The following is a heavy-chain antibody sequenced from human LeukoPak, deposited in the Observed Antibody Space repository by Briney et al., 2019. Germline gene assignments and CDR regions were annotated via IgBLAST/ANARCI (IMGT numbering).Heavy chain of an antibody. CDR3: AKTLSGYGSGSHWAFYFDY. CDR2: ISGSGGST. V-gene: IGHV3-23*01. D-gene: IGHD3-10*01. J-gene: IGHJ4*02. CDR1: GFTFSSYA. Sequence: GGSLRLSCAASGFTFSSYAMSWVRQAPGKGLEWVSAISGSGGSTYYADSVKGRFTISRDNSKNTLYLQMNSLRAEDTAVYYCAKTLSGYGSGSHWAFYFDYWGQGTLVTVSS.